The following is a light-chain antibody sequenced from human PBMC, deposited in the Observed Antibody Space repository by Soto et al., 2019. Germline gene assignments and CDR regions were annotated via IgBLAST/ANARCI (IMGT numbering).Light chain of an antibody. CDR3: AAWDDSLSGYV. V-gene: IGLV1-47*02. Sequence: QSVLTQPPSASGTPGQRVFISCSGSSSNIGGTNYAYWYQQLPGTAPKLLIYSNNQRPSGVPDRFSGSKSVTSASLAISGLRSEDEADYYCAAWDDSLSGYVFGTGTKVTVL. J-gene: IGLJ1*01. CDR1: SSNIGGTNY. CDR2: SNN.